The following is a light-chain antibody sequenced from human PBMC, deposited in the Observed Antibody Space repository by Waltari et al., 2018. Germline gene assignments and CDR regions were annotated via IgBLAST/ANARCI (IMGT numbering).Light chain of an antibody. V-gene: IGKV3-20*01. J-gene: IGKJ1*01. CDR2: GAS. Sequence: DIVLTQSPGTLSLSQGESATLSCRTSQSVTRALAWYQQKPGQAPRLLIYGASNRATGIPDRFSGSGSGTDFSLTISSLEPEDFAVYYCQHYLRLPVTFGQGTKVEVK. CDR1: QSVTRA. CDR3: QHYLRLPVT.